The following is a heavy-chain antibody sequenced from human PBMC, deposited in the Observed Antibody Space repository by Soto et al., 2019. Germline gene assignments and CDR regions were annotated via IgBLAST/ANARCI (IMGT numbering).Heavy chain of an antibody. CDR1: GFTFSSSA. CDR3: ARDTSVVVTARFDY. CDR2: ISYDGSNK. J-gene: IGHJ4*02. V-gene: IGHV3-30-3*01. Sequence: QVQLVESGGGVVQPGRSLRLSCAASGFTFSSSALHWVRQAPGKGLEWVAVISYDGSNKYYADSVKGRFTISRDNSKNTLYLQMNSLRAEDTAMYYCARDTSVVVTARFDYWGQGTLVTVSS. D-gene: IGHD2-21*02.